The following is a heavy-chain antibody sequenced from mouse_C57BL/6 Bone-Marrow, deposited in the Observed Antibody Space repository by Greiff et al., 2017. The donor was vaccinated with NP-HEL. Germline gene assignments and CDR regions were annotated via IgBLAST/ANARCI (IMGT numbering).Heavy chain of an antibody. D-gene: IGHD2-5*01. J-gene: IGHJ2*01. CDR3: ARHEGDYSNFYFDD. CDR2: ISNLAYSI. CDR1: GFTFSDYG. V-gene: IGHV5-15*01. Sequence: DVMLVESGGGLVQPGGSLKLSCAASGFTFSDYGMAWVRQAPRQGPEWVAFISNLAYSIYYADTVTGRFTISRENAKNTLYLEMSSLRSEDTAMYYCARHEGDYSNFYFDDWGQGTTLTVSS.